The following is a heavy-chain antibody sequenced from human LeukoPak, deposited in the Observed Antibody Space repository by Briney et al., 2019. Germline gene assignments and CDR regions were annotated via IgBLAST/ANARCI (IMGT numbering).Heavy chain of an antibody. Sequence: PGGSLRLSCAASGFLFSRYWMSWVRQAPGKGLEWVAIIKEDGSEKYYVESMKGRFTISRDNVKNSLYLQINSLRAEDTAVYYCARDSFETDIDYWGQGTLVTVSS. CDR3: ARDSFETDIDY. D-gene: IGHD1-14*01. CDR1: GFLFSRYW. J-gene: IGHJ4*02. CDR2: IKEDGSEK. V-gene: IGHV3-7*01.